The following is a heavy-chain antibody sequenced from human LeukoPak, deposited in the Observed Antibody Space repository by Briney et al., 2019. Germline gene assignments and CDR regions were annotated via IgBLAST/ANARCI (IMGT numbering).Heavy chain of an antibody. Sequence: ASVKLSCTASGYTFTSYDISWVRQATGQGLEWMGWMNPNSGNTGYAQKFQGRVTMTRNTSISTAYMELSSLRSEDTAVYYCARGKDSSGYYSFDYWGQGTLVTVSS. CDR1: GYTFTSYD. CDR2: MNPNSGNT. V-gene: IGHV1-8*01. CDR3: ARGKDSSGYYSFDY. J-gene: IGHJ4*02. D-gene: IGHD3-22*01.